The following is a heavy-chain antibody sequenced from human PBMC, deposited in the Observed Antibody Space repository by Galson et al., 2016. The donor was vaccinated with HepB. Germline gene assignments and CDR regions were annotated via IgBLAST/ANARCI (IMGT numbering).Heavy chain of an antibody. CDR2: IYYSGST. D-gene: IGHD3-9*01. J-gene: IGHJ4*02. CDR3: ARSFNDVLTGYYQRFDY. Sequence: LSLTCTVSGGSISDYYWSWIRQPPGKGLEWIGYIYYSGSTNYNPSLESRVTISVDTSKNQFSLRLTSVTAADTAVYYCARSFNDVLTGYYQRFDYWGQGTLVTVSS. CDR1: GGSISDYY. V-gene: IGHV4-59*01.